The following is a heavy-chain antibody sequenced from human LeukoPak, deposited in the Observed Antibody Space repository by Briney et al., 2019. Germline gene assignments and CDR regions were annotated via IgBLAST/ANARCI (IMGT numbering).Heavy chain of an antibody. Sequence: SETLSLTCTVSGGSISSYYWSWFRQPPGKGLEWIGYIHYSGSTNYNPSLRSRVTISVDTSKNQFSLKLSSVTAADTAMYYCARRLEGSRWWNDAFDIWGQGTMVTVSS. V-gene: IGHV4-59*08. CDR1: GGSISSYY. D-gene: IGHD6-13*01. J-gene: IGHJ3*02. CDR3: ARRLEGSRWWNDAFDI. CDR2: IHYSGST.